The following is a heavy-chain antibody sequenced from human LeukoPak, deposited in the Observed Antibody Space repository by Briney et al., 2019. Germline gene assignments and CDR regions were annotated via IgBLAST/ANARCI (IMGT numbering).Heavy chain of an antibody. Sequence: GASVKVSCKASGYIFTDYYMHWVRQAPGQELGWMGRINPNSGVTNYAQKFQGRVTMTRDMSISTAYMELSRLRSDDTAVYYCARSPDILTGENFDYWGQGTLVTVSS. D-gene: IGHD3-9*01. J-gene: IGHJ4*02. CDR3: ARSPDILTGENFDY. V-gene: IGHV1-2*06. CDR2: INPNSGVT. CDR1: GYIFTDYY.